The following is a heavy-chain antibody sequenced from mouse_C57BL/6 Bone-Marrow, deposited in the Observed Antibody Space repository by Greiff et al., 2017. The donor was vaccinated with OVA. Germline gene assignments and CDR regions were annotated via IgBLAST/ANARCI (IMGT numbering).Heavy chain of an antibody. J-gene: IGHJ2*01. CDR1: GYAFSSSW. D-gene: IGHD1-1*01. CDR2: IYPGDGDT. V-gene: IGHV1-82*01. CDR3: AREGTTVGYYFDY. Sequence: QVQLQESGPELVKPGASVKISCKASGYAFSSSWMNWVKQRPGKGLEWIGRIYPGDGDTNYNGKFKGKATLTADKSSSTAYMQLSSLTSEDSAVYFCAREGTTVGYYFDYWGQGTTLTVSS.